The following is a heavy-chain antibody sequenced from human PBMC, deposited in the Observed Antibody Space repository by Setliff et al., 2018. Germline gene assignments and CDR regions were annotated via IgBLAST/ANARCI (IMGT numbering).Heavy chain of an antibody. CDR3: ARGCAAGACYSDYYYYMDV. CDR1: GESFSNNY. D-gene: IGHD2-15*01. J-gene: IGHJ6*03. Sequence: SETLSLTCSVYGESFSNNYWSWIRQPPGKGLEWIGESSHSGSTSYSPSLKSRVNMSVDTSNNQFVLNLKSVTAADTAMYYCARGCAAGACYSDYYYYMDVWGKGTTVTVSS. V-gene: IGHV4-34*01. CDR2: SSHSGST.